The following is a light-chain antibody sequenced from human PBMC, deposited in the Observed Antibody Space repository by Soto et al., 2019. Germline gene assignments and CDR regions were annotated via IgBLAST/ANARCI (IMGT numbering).Light chain of an antibody. J-gene: IGKJ1*01. Sequence: EIVLTQSPGTLSLSPGERATLSCRASQSVSSTYLAWYQQQPGQAPRIXSYGSSNRATGIPDRFSGSGSGTEFTLTISRLEPEDFEVYYCQQYGSSSWTFGQGTKVDI. V-gene: IGKV3-20*01. CDR2: GSS. CDR3: QQYGSSSWT. CDR1: QSVSSTY.